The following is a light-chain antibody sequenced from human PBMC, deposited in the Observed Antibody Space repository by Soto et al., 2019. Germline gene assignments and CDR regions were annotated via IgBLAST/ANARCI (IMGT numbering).Light chain of an antibody. V-gene: IGKV1-39*01. Sequence: DIQMTQSPSSLSASVGDRVTITCRASQSISNYLNWYQQKPGKAPKLLIYSASILQSEVPSRFSGRASGTDLTLTISSLQPEDFASYYCQQRYTMPSTFGPGNKVDIK. CDR2: SAS. CDR3: QQRYTMPST. CDR1: QSISNY. J-gene: IGKJ3*01.